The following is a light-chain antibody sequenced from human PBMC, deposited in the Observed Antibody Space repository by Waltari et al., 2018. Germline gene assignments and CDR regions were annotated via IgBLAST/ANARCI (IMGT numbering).Light chain of an antibody. Sequence: QSALTQPRSVSGSPGQSVTISCTGTTSNVGSFDYVSWYQHHPGKAPKLLIYDVAKWPSGVPHRFSGSKSGNTASLTITGLQTEDEADYYCCSYTGTNTFVLGTGTAITVL. V-gene: IGLV2-11*01. CDR1: TSNVGSFDY. CDR2: DVA. J-gene: IGLJ1*01. CDR3: CSYTGTNTFV.